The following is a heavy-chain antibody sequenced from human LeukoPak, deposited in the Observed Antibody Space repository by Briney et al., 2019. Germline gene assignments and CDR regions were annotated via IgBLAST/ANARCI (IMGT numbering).Heavy chain of an antibody. V-gene: IGHV4-39*01. CDR1: GGSISSSSYY. CDR3: ARHGDYYGSGSRY. Sequence: PSETLSLTCTVSGGSISSSSYYWGWIRQPPGTGLEWIGEIIHSGSTNYNPSLKSRVTISVDTSKNQFSLKLSSVTAADTAVYYCARHGDYYGSGSRYWGQGTLVTVSS. J-gene: IGHJ4*02. D-gene: IGHD3-10*01. CDR2: IIHSGST.